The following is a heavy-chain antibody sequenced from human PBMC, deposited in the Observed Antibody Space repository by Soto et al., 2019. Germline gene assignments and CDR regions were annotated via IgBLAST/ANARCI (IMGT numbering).Heavy chain of an antibody. D-gene: IGHD2-21*01. J-gene: IGHJ5*02. CDR1: GGSVSSGSYY. CDR2: IYYSGST. CDR3: ARVPFPRSGGESQNWFDP. Sequence: SETLSLTCTVSGGSVSSGSYYWSWIRQPPGKGLEWIGYIYYSGSTNYNPSLKSRVTISVDTSKNQFSLKLSSVTAEDTAVYYCARVPFPRSGGESQNWFDPWGQGTLVTVSS. V-gene: IGHV4-61*01.